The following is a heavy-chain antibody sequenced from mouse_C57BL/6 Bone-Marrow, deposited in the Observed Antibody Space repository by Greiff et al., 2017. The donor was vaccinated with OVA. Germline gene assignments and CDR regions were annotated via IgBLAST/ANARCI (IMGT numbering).Heavy chain of an antibody. Sequence: VQLQQSGAELVRPGASVKLSCTASGFNIKDDYMHWVKQRPEQGLEWIGWIDPENGDTAYASKFQGKATITADTSSNTAYLQLSSLTSEDTAVYYCTTFPYFYFDYWGQGTTLTVSS. CDR1: GFNIKDDY. J-gene: IGHJ2*01. CDR3: TTFPYFYFDY. V-gene: IGHV14-4*01. CDR2: IDPENGDT. D-gene: IGHD2-10*01.